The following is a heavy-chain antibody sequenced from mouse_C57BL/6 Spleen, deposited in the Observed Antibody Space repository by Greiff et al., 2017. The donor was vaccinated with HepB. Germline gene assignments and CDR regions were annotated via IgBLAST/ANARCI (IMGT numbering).Heavy chain of an antibody. J-gene: IGHJ2*01. V-gene: IGHV1-18*01. CDR3: ASHYYGSSYDFDY. CDR1: GYTFTDYN. Sequence: EVQLVESGPELVKPGASVKIPCKASGYTFTDYNMDWVKQSHGKSLEWIGDINPNNGGTIYNQKFKGKATLTVDKSSSTAYMELRSLTSEDTAVYYCASHYYGSSYDFDYWGQGTTLTVSS. D-gene: IGHD1-1*01. CDR2: INPNNGGT.